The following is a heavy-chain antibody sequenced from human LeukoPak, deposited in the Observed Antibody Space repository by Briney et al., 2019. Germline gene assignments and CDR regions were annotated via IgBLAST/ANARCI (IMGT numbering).Heavy chain of an antibody. D-gene: IGHD2-2*01. CDR1: GYTFTNYG. CDR3: ARVPPSAHQLFSFDY. J-gene: IGHJ4*02. CDR2: ISANNGEI. V-gene: IGHV1-18*04. Sequence: ASVMVSCKASGYTFTNYGISWVRQAPGQGLEWMSWISANNGEIRYAQNFQGRVTMTTDTSTTTAYMELRSLRSDDTAVYYCARVPPSAHQLFSFDYWGQGTQVTVSS.